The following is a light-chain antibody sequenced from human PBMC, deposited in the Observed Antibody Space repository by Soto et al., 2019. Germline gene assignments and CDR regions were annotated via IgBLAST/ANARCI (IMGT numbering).Light chain of an antibody. J-gene: IGKJ3*01. CDR1: QSVSNN. CDR2: GAS. CDR3: PQNNNSPPKT. Sequence: EIVMTQSPATLSVSPWERATLSCRASQSVSNNLAWYQQKPGQAPRLLIYGASTRATGIPPRFSGRGSGKEITLTSSSMQPEDFTVYYCPQNNNSPPKTFGTGTKVDIK. V-gene: IGKV3-15*01.